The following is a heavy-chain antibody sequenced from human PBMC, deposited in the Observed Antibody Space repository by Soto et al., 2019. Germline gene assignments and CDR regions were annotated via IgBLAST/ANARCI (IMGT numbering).Heavy chain of an antibody. J-gene: IGHJ5*02. Sequence: PSETLSLTCTVSGGSISSYYWSWIRQPPGKGLEWIGYIYYSGSTNYNPSLKGRVTISVDTSKNQFSLKLSSVTAADTAVYYCASSLYYDILTGFDPWGQGTLVTVSS. D-gene: IGHD3-9*01. CDR3: ASSLYYDILTGFDP. CDR1: GGSISSYY. V-gene: IGHV4-59*08. CDR2: IYYSGST.